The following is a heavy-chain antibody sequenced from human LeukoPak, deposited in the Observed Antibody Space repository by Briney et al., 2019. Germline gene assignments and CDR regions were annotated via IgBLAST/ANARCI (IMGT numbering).Heavy chain of an antibody. J-gene: IGHJ4*02. V-gene: IGHV3-7*01. CDR2: IKQDGSEK. Sequence: GGSLRLSCAASGITLSVYLMSWVRQAPGKGLEWVANIKQDGSEKYYRDSVQGRFTISRDNPKNSLYLQMNSLRAEDTAVYYCARSGSVYFDYWGQGSLVTVSS. CDR3: ARSGSVYFDY. CDR1: GITLSVYL.